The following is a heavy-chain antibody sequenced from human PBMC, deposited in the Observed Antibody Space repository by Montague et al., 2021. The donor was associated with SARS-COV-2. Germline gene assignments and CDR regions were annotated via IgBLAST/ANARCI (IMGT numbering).Heavy chain of an antibody. J-gene: IGHJ6*03. CDR3: ARLGDGVVPSPILEVGPYYSYYYMDV. Sequence: SETLSPTCAVHGGSFSTYSWNWIRQPPGKGLEWIGEIHHGGSTNYNPSLKSRVTISADTSKNQFSLKLTSVAAADTAVYYCARLGDGVVPSPILEVGPYYSYYYMDVWGKGTTVTVSS. CDR1: GGSFSTYS. D-gene: IGHD2-2*02. V-gene: IGHV4-34*01. CDR2: IHHGGST.